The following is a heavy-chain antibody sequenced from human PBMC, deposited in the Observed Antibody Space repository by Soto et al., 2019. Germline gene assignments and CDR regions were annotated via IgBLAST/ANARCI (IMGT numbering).Heavy chain of an antibody. J-gene: IGHJ5*02. V-gene: IGHV3-30-3*01. D-gene: IGHD3-16*01. Sequence: GGSVRLSCAASGFTFSSYAMHWVRQAPGKGLEWVAVISYDGSNKYYADSVKGRFTISRDNSKNTLYLQMNSLRAEDTAVYYCARDLGSSFDPWGQGTLVTVSS. CDR3: ARDLGSSFDP. CDR2: ISYDGSNK. CDR1: GFTFSSYA.